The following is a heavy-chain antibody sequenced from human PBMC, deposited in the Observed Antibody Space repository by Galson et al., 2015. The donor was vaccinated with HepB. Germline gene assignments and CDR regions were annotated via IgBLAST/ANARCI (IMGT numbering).Heavy chain of an antibody. J-gene: IGHJ6*02. V-gene: IGHV1-8*01. Sequence: SVKVSCKASGYTFTSYDINWVRQATGQGLEWMGWMNPNSGNTGYAQKVQGRVTMTRNTSISTAYMELSSLRSEDTAVYYCARGIVVVPAASLSMDVWGQGTTVTVSS. D-gene: IGHD2-2*01. CDR2: MNPNSGNT. CDR1: GYTFTSYD. CDR3: ARGIVVVPAASLSMDV.